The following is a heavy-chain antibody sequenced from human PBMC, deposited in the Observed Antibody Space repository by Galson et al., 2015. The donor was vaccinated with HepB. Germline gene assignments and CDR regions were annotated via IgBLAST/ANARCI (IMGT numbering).Heavy chain of an antibody. J-gene: IGHJ3*02. Sequence: QSGAEVTKPGESLKISCKGSGSSFTSYWIGWVRQMPGKGLEWMGIIYPGDSDTRYSPSFQGQVTISADKSISTAYLQWSSLKASDTAMYYCARLFDYYDSSGYYYHEAFDIWGQGTMVTVSS. D-gene: IGHD3-22*01. CDR3: ARLFDYYDSSGYYYHEAFDI. V-gene: IGHV5-51*01. CDR2: IYPGDSDT. CDR1: GSSFTSYW.